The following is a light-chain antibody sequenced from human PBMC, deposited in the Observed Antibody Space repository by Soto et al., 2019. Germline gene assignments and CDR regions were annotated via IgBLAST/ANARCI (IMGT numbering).Light chain of an antibody. V-gene: IGLV1-44*01. CDR1: SSNIGRNT. CDR3: AAWDDSLKEV. CDR2: SNN. Sequence: QSVLTQPPSASGTPGQRGTLSCSGSSSNIGRNTVNWYQQLPGTAPKLLIYSNNQRPSGVPDRFSGSKSGTSASLAISGLQSGDEADYYCAAWDDSLKEVFGGGTKLTVL. J-gene: IGLJ3*02.